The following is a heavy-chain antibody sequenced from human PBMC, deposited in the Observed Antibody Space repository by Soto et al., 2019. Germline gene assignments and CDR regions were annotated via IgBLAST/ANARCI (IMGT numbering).Heavy chain of an antibody. CDR1: GFTLRSYL. Sequence: QVQLVESGGGVVQPGTSLTLSCAVSGFTLRSYLVHWVRQAPGKGLEWMAPILKDENYRYYADSVKGRFTISRDNTRNTLYLHMTSLRDEDTAIYYCVREGAAGYFPTWGQGTLVTVST. CDR3: VREGAAGYFPT. V-gene: IGHV3-30-3*01. D-gene: IGHD5-18*01. J-gene: IGHJ5*02. CDR2: ILKDENYR.